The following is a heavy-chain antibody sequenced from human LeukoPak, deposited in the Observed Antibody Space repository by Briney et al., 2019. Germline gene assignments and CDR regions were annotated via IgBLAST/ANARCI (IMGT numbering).Heavy chain of an antibody. J-gene: IGHJ4*02. CDR2: IRSKALYGTS. CDR1: GFRFGGYA. D-gene: IGHD3-10*02. Sequence: GGSLRLSCRGSGFRFGGYALSWVRQAPGKGLEWLGFIRSKALYGTSEYAASVEGRFTISRDDSNSIAYLQMNSLKTEDTAVYFCVRESVRDYYFDYWGQGTLVTVSS. V-gene: IGHV3-49*04. CDR3: VRESVRDYYFDY.